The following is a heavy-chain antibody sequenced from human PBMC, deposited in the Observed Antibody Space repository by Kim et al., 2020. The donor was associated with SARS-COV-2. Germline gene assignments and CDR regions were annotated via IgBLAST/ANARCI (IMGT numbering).Heavy chain of an antibody. CDR1: GFTFSSYA. CDR2: ISYDGSNK. V-gene: IGHV3-30-3*01. D-gene: IGHD4-4*01. Sequence: GGSLRLSCAASGFTFSSYAMHWVRQAPGKGLEWVAVISYDGSNKYYADSVKGRFTISRDNSKNTLYLQMNSLRAEDTAVYYCARHPDYSHYYFDYWGQGTLVTVSS. CDR3: ARHPDYSHYYFDY. J-gene: IGHJ4*02.